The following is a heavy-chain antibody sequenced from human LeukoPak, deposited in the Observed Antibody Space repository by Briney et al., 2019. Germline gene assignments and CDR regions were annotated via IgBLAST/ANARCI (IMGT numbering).Heavy chain of an antibody. CDR2: INPSGGST. CDR1: GYTFTSYY. V-gene: IGHV1-46*01. D-gene: IGHD6-13*01. CDR3: ARAKEGIDRYSSSWDFDY. Sequence: ASVKVSCKASGYTFTSYYMHWVRQAPGPGLEWMGVINPSGGSTSYAQKFQGRVTMTRDTSTSTVYMELSSLRSEDTAVYYCARAKEGIDRYSSSWDFDYWGQGTLVTVSS. J-gene: IGHJ4*02.